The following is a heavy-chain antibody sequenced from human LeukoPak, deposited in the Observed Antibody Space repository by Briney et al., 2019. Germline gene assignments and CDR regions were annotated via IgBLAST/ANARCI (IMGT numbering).Heavy chain of an antibody. Sequence: SETLSLTCTVSGGSISSYYWSWIRQPPGKGLEWIGYIYYSGSTNYNPSLKSRVTISVDTSKNQFSLKLSSVTAADKAVYYCASMSRGVILGPNYYSYYMDVWGKGATVIVSS. V-gene: IGHV4-59*08. CDR2: IYYSGST. J-gene: IGHJ6*03. CDR3: ASMSRGVILGPNYYSYYMDV. CDR1: GGSISSYY. D-gene: IGHD3-10*01.